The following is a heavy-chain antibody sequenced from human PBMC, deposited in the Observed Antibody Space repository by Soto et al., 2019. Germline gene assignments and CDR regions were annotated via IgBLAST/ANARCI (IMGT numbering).Heavy chain of an antibody. Sequence: GGSRRLSCVASGCNISNFDMNWVRQAPGRGLEWISLISERGITTTYADSVRSRFTVSRDNAQSSLYLQMDRLTVEDTGVYYCARGGVVWGRGVLVTVSS. D-gene: IGHD2-8*01. CDR3: ARGGVV. CDR2: ISERGITT. CDR1: GCNISNFD. V-gene: IGHV3-48*03. J-gene: IGHJ4*02.